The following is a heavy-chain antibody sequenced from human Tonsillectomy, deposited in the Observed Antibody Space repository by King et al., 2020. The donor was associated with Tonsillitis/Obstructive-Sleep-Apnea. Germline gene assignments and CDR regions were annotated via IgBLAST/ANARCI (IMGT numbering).Heavy chain of an antibody. Sequence: VQLQQWGAGLLKPSETLSLTCAVYGGSFSKYYWNWIRQPPGKGLEWIGEINHGGSTNYNPSLKSRVAILVDTSKNQFSLRLTSVTAADTAVYFCAGGIPITIVRGVINADFWGQGTLVTVSS. J-gene: IGHJ4*02. CDR2: INHGGST. D-gene: IGHD3-10*01. V-gene: IGHV4-34*01. CDR3: AGGIPITIVRGVINADF. CDR1: GGSFSKYY.